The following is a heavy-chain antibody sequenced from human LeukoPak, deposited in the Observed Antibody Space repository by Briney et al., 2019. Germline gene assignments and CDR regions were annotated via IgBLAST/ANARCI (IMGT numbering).Heavy chain of an antibody. Sequence: GGSLRLSCAASGFTFDDYGMSWVRQAPGKGPEWLATIRYDAGTRYYADSMRGRFTISRDNAQNSLYLQINSLRAEDTAIYYCAIIGTPGETEYYRLWGQGTRVTVSS. CDR1: GFTFDDYG. V-gene: IGHV3-7*01. CDR3: AIIGTPGETEYYRL. D-gene: IGHD2-21*01. J-gene: IGHJ1*01. CDR2: IRYDAGTR.